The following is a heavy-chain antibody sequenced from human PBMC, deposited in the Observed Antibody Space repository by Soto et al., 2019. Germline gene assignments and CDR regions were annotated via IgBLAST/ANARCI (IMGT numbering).Heavy chain of an antibody. Sequence: QVQLQESGPGLVKPSETLSLTCTVSGGSVSSGSYYWSWIRQPPGKGLEWIGYIYYSGSTNYNPSLKSRVTISVDTSKNQFSLKLSSVTAADTAVYYCARVGWGYGSPGVVYWGQGTLVTVSS. CDR1: GGSVSSGSYY. D-gene: IGHD5-18*01. J-gene: IGHJ4*02. CDR2: IYYSGST. V-gene: IGHV4-61*01. CDR3: ARVGWGYGSPGVVY.